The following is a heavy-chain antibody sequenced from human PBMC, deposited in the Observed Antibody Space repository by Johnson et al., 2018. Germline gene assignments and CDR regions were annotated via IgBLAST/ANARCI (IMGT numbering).Heavy chain of an antibody. Sequence: QVQLQESGPGLVKPSETLSLSCTVSGGSISGYYWSWIRQSPGKPPEWLGYVYDSGITHYKPSLRSRLTILVDTSKSQFSLKLTSVTAADPAVYYCARDGGRDGDEGHGYMDVWGKGTTVTVSS. J-gene: IGHJ6*03. D-gene: IGHD4-17*01. V-gene: IGHV4-59*01. CDR2: VYDSGIT. CDR1: GGSISGYY. CDR3: ARDGGRDGDEGHGYMDV.